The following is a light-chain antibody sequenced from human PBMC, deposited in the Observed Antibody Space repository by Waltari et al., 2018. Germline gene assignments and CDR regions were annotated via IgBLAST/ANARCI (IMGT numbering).Light chain of an antibody. J-gene: IGKJ2*01. Sequence: DIQMTQSPSTLSASVGDRVTITCRASQTITNWLAWYQQKPGEAPKLLIYNASTLDMGVPSRFSGSGSGTEFTLTISSLQPDDFATYYCQQYDNYPYTFGQGTKLEIK. V-gene: IGKV1-5*03. CDR3: QQYDNYPYT. CDR1: QTITNW. CDR2: NAS.